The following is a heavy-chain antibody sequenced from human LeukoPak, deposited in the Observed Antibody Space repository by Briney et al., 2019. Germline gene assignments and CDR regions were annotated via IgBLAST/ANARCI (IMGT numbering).Heavy chain of an antibody. J-gene: IGHJ5*02. Sequence: GGSLRLSCAASGFTFSSYWMSWVRQAPGKGLEWVANIKQDGSEKYYVDSVKGRFTISRDNAKNSLYLQMNSLRAEDTAVYYCARGSLPAMNTAMVTWGQGTLVTVPS. V-gene: IGHV3-7*01. CDR2: IKQDGSEK. CDR3: ARGSLPAMNTAMVT. D-gene: IGHD5-18*01. CDR1: GFTFSSYW.